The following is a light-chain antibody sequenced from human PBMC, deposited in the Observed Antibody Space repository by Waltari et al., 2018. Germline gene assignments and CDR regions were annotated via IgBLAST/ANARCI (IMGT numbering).Light chain of an antibody. CDR3: QHYVRLPVT. CDR1: QSVKRT. V-gene: IGKV3-20*01. J-gene: IGKJ1*01. CDR2: GAS. Sequence: EIVLTPSPGTLSLSQGERATLSCRTSQSVKRTLACDQQKPGQAPKLRIYGASIRATGSPDRFTGSESETDFILTISSLELEDFAVYLCQHYVRLPVTFGQVTKVEI.